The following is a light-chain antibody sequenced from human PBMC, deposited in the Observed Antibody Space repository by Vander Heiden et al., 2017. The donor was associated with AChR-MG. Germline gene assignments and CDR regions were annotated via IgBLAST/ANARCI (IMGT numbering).Light chain of an antibody. CDR2: EVS. CDR3: CSYAGSWV. V-gene: IGLV2-23*02. J-gene: IGLJ3*02. CDR1: SSDVGSYNL. Sequence: QSARTQPAPVSGSPGQSITISCTGTSSDVGSYNLVSWYQQPPGKAPKLMIYEVSKRPSGVSNRFSGSKSGNTASLTISGLQAEDEADYYCCSYAGSWVFGGGTKLTVL.